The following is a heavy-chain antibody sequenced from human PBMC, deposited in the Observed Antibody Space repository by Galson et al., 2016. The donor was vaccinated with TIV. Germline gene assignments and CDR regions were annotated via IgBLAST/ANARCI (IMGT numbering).Heavy chain of an antibody. V-gene: IGHV1-69*13. CDR2: IAPIRTSP. CDR3: ARDSGIDEFDYHMDA. J-gene: IGHJ6*03. Sequence: SVKVSCKASGGSFRSYAVTWVRQAPGQGLEWMGGIAPIRTSPHYAEKFQGRVTITADESTNTAYMELSSLKFEDTAVYYCARDSGIDEFDYHMDAWGKGTTVTGSS. CDR1: GGSFRSYA. D-gene: IGHD1-26*01.